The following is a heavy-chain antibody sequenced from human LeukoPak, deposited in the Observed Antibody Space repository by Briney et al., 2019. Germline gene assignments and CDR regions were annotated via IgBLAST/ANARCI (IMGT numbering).Heavy chain of an antibody. D-gene: IGHD6-6*01. CDR2: ISYDGSNK. V-gene: IGHV3-30-3*01. Sequence: GRSLRLSCAASGFTFSSYAMHWVRQAPGKGLEWVAVISYDGSNKYYADSVKGRFTISRDNSKNTLYLQMNSLRAEDTAVYYCARDGTTPLSIAAGTQVAHQAAGYFDYWGQGTLVTVSS. CDR1: GFTFSSYA. CDR3: ARDGTTPLSIAAGTQVAHQAAGYFDY. J-gene: IGHJ4*02.